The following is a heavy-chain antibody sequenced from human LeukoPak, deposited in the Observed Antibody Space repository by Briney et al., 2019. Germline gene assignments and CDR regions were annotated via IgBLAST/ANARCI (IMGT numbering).Heavy chain of an antibody. D-gene: IGHD3-10*01. J-gene: IGHJ4*02. Sequence: PGRSLRLSCAASGFTFDDYAMLWVRQAPGKGLEWVSGISWNSGSIGYADSVKGRFTISRDNAKNSLYLQMNSLRAEDTALYYCAKDIEGDYYGSGSYPYYFDYWGQGTLVTVSS. CDR2: ISWNSGSI. CDR1: GFTFDDYA. CDR3: AKDIEGDYYGSGSYPYYFDY. V-gene: IGHV3-9*01.